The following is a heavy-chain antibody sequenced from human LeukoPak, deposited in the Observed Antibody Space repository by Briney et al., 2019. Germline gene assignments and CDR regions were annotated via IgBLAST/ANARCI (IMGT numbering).Heavy chain of an antibody. D-gene: IGHD2-21*02. J-gene: IGHJ6*03. CDR1: GGTFSSYA. V-gene: IGHV1-69*13. CDR3: ATGAVVTAIYYYYYIDV. CDR2: IIPIFGTA. Sequence: ASVTVSCKASGGTFSSYAISWVRQAPGQGLEWMGGIIPIFGTANYAQKFQGRVTITADESTSTAYMELSSLRSEDTAVYYCATGAVVTAIYYYYYIDVWGKGTTATISS.